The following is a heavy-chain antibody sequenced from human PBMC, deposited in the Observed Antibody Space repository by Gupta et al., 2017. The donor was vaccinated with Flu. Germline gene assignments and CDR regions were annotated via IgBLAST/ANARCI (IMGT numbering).Heavy chain of an antibody. CDR1: GFTLSSYD. J-gene: IGHJ4*02. CDR2: ISSSAVT. Sequence: EVQVVESGGGLVQPGGSRRLSCAASGFTLSSYDMSWVRQAPGRGLEWVSCISSSAVTYYGDPVRGRFTISRDNAKNSLYLQMSGLRDEDTAVYYCARGHGANWGQGTLVTVSS. V-gene: IGHV3-48*03. CDR3: ARGHGAN. D-gene: IGHD3-16*01.